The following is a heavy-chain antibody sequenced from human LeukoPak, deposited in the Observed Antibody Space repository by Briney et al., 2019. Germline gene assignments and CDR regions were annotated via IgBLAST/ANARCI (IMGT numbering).Heavy chain of an antibody. CDR3: PKDGNDILTGYIPGEFDY. D-gene: IGHD3-9*01. CDR2: ISGSGGST. CDR1: GFTFSSYA. Sequence: GGSLRLSCAASGFTFSSYAMSWVRQAPGKGLEWVSAISGSGGSTYYADSVKGRFTISRDNSKNPLYLQMNSLRAQDTAVYYCPKDGNDILTGYIPGEFDYWGQGTLVTVSS. V-gene: IGHV3-23*01. J-gene: IGHJ4*02.